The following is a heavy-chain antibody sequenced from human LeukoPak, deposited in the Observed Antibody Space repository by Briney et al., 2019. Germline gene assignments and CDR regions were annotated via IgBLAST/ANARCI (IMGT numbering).Heavy chain of an antibody. V-gene: IGHV4-34*01. CDR1: GGSFSGYY. CDR3: ARGEYYYDSSGYYYGY. Sequence: PSETLSLTCAVYGGSFSGYYWSWIRQPPGKGLEWIGEINHSGSTNYNPSLKSRVTISVDTSKDQSSLKLSSVTAADTAVYYCARGEYYYDSSGYYYGYWGQGTLVTVSS. CDR2: INHSGST. J-gene: IGHJ4*02. D-gene: IGHD3-22*01.